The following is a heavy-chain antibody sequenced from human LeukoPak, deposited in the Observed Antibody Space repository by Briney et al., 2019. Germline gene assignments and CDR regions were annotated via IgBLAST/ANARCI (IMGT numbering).Heavy chain of an antibody. CDR1: GGSFSGYY. Sequence: SETLSLTCAVYGGSFSGYYWSWIRQPPGKGLEWIGEINHSGSTNYNPSLKSRVTISVDTSKNQFSQKLSSVTAADTAVYYCARVVVPEWYFDLWGRGTLVTVSS. CDR3: ARVVVPEWYFDL. J-gene: IGHJ2*01. D-gene: IGHD2-2*01. V-gene: IGHV4-34*01. CDR2: INHSGST.